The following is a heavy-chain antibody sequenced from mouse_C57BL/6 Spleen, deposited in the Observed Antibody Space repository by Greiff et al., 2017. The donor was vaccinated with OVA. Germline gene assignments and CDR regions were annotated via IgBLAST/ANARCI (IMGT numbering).Heavy chain of an antibody. CDR2: INPTYGTT. Sequence: VQLKESGPELVKPGASVKISCKASGYSFTDYNMNWVKQSNGKSLEWIGVINPTYGTTSYNQKFKGKATLTVDQSSSTAYMQLNSLTSEDSAVYYCARRRAYDYDSFYAMDYWGQGTSVTVSS. CDR3: ARRRAYDYDSFYAMDY. J-gene: IGHJ4*01. CDR1: GYSFTDYN. V-gene: IGHV1-39*01. D-gene: IGHD2-4*01.